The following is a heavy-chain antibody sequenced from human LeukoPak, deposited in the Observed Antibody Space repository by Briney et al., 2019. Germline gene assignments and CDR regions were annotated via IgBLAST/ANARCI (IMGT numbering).Heavy chain of an antibody. Sequence: ASVKVSCKASGYTFTSYGISWVRQAPGQGLEWMGWISAYNGNTNYAQKFQGRVTITADKSTSTAYMELSSLRSEDTAVYYCARDLGYYYDSSEDYWGQGTLVTVSS. J-gene: IGHJ4*02. CDR1: GYTFTSYG. D-gene: IGHD3-22*01. CDR2: ISAYNGNT. V-gene: IGHV1-18*01. CDR3: ARDLGYYYDSSEDY.